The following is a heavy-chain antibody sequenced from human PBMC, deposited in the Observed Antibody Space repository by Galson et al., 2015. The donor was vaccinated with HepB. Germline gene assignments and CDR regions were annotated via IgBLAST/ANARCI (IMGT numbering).Heavy chain of an antibody. D-gene: IGHD6-19*01. J-gene: IGHJ4*02. CDR2: ISSNGDST. V-gene: IGHV3-64*01. CDR3: AKPPRWYSSGWSTYYFHY. CDR1: GFTFSTYA. Sequence: SLRLSCVASGFTFSTYAMHWVRQAPGKGLEYVSAISSNGDSTYYANSVKGRFTISRDNSKNTLYLQMNSLRAEDTAVYYCAKPPRWYSSGWSTYYFHYWGQGTLVTVSS.